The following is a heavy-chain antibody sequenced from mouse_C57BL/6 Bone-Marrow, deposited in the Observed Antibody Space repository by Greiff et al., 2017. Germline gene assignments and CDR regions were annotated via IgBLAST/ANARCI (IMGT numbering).Heavy chain of an antibody. J-gene: IGHJ3*01. CDR2: IDPSDSYT. D-gene: IGHD2-1*01. V-gene: IGHV1-69*01. CDR1: GYTFTSYW. Sequence: QVQLQQSGAELVMPGASVKLSCKASGYTFTSYWLHWVKQRPGQGLEWIGEIDPSDSYTNYNQKFKGTFTLTVDKSSSTAYLQLSILTSEDSAVYYCARDYGNSAWFAYWGQGTLVTVSA. CDR3: ARDYGNSAWFAY.